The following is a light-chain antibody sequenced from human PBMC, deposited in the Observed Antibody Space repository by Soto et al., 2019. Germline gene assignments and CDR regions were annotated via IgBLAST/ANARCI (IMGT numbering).Light chain of an antibody. CDR1: QSISRN. CDR3: QESYSFLWGT. J-gene: IGKJ1*01. CDR2: AAR. Sequence: DIQLTQSPSSLSASVGDRITISCRASQSISRNLNWYQQMPGKAPNLLIYAARDLQSGVPLRFSGSGSGTDFTLTISSLQREDFATYYCQESYSFLWGTCGQGTKVEIK. V-gene: IGKV1-39*01.